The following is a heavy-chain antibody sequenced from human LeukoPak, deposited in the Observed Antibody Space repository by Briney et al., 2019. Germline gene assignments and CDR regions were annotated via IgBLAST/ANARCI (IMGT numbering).Heavy chain of an antibody. V-gene: IGHV4-31*03. CDR3: ARTKRGSYYDSSGYDY. J-gene: IGHJ4*02. Sequence: PSQTLSLTCTVSGDSISSGAYCWSWIRQHPGKGLEWIGYIYNSGGTYYNPSLKSRVTISVDTSKNQFSLKLSSVTAADTAVYYCARTKRGSYYDSSGYDYWGQGTLVTVSS. CDR2: IYNSGGT. D-gene: IGHD3-22*01. CDR1: GDSISSGAYC.